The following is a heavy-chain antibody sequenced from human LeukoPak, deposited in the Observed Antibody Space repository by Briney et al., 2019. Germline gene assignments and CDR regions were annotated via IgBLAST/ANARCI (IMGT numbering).Heavy chain of an antibody. V-gene: IGHV4-59*01. J-gene: IGHJ4*02. Sequence: KSSETLSLTCTVSGGSISNYYWTWIRQPPGKGLEWIGYIYYSGSTNYSPSLKSRVTISVDTSNNQFSLKLSSVTAADTAVYYCARGWGYFDHWGQGTLVTVSS. CDR1: GGSISNYY. CDR2: IYYSGST. D-gene: IGHD7-27*01. CDR3: ARGWGYFDH.